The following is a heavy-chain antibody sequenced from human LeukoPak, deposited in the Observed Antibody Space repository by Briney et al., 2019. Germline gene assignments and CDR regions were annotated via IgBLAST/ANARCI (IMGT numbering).Heavy chain of an antibody. V-gene: IGHV1-2*04. CDR2: INPNSGGT. CDR3: ARAILWFGELLYRDLNYGMDV. J-gene: IGHJ6*02. D-gene: IGHD3-10*01. CDR1: GYTFTSYG. Sequence: AASVKVPCTASGYTFTSYGISWVRQAPGQGLEWMGWINPNSGGTNYAQKFQGWVTMTRDTSISTAYMELSRLRSDDTAVYYCARAILWFGELLYRDLNYGMDVWGQGTTVTVSS.